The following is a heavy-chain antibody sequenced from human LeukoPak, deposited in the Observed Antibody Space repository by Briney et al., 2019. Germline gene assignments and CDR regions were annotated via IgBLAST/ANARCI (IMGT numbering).Heavy chain of an antibody. CDR3: ERGQLVLDY. J-gene: IGHJ4*02. CDR2: IWYDGSNK. CDR1: GFSFSSDG. V-gene: IGHV3-33*01. Sequence: GGSLRLSCAASGFSFSSDGMRWVRQAPGKGLEWVAVIWYDGSNKYYADSVKGRFTISRDNSKNTLYLQMNSLRAEDTAVYYCERGQLVLDYWGQGTLVTVSS. D-gene: IGHD1-1*01.